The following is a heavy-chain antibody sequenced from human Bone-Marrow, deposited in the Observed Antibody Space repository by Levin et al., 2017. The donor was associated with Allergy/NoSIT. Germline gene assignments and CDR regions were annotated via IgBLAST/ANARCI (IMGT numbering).Heavy chain of an antibody. Sequence: ASVKVSCKASGYKFTSHGISWVRQAPGQGLEWMGWITPYNGDTKDAPKFQERVTMTTDTSTTTAYIELRGLTSDDTATYYCARENAFGGPIAHWGQGTLVIVSS. CDR2: ITPYNGDT. CDR3: ARENAFGGPIAH. CDR1: GYKFTSHG. J-gene: IGHJ4*02. V-gene: IGHV1-18*01. D-gene: IGHD3-10*01.